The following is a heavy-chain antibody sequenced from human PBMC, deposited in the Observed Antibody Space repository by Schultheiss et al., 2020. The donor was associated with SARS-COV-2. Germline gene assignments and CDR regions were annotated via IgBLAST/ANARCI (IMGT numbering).Heavy chain of an antibody. D-gene: IGHD3-9*01. CDR1: GGSISSYY. Sequence: SETLSLTCTVSGGSISSYYWSWIRQHPGKGLEWIGYIYYSGSTYYNPSLKSRVTISVDTSKNQFSLKLSSVTAADTAVYYCARLRHDILTVKVRGYFDYRGQGTLVTVSS. CDR2: IYYSGST. V-gene: IGHV4-59*06. J-gene: IGHJ4*02. CDR3: ARLRHDILTVKVRGYFDY.